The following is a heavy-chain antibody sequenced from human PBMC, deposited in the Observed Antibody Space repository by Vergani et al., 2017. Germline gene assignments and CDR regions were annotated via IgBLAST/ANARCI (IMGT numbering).Heavy chain of an antibody. D-gene: IGHD2-21*02. CDR3: ANSGDCYSSGSCYYYGMDV. V-gene: IGHV3-48*01. CDR2: ISSSSSTI. Sequence: EVQLVESGGGLVQPGGSLRLSCAASGFTFSSYSMNWVRQAPGKGLEWVSYISSSSSTIYYADSVKGRFTISRDNAKNSLYLQMNSLRAEDTAVYYCANSGDCYSSGSCYYYGMDVWGQGTTVTVSS. CDR1: GFTFSSYS. J-gene: IGHJ6*02.